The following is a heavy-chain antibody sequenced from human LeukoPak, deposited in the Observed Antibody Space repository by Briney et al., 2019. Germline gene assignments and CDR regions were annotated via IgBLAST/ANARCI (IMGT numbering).Heavy chain of an antibody. CDR1: GVSISTSTHY. D-gene: IGHD2-15*01. CDR2: MFYGGST. V-gene: IGHV4-39*01. Sequence: SETLSLTCTVSGVSISTSTHYWAWIRQPPGKGLEWIASMFYGGSTYYNASLRSRVSLSVDTSRNQFSLKLSSVAASDTAIFYCVRQGGWGGAASLIDFWGQGTLVTVSS. J-gene: IGHJ4*02. CDR3: VRQGGWGGAASLIDF.